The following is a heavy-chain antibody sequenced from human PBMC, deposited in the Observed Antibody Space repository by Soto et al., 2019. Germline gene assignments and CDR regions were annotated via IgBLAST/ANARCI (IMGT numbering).Heavy chain of an antibody. Sequence: QVQLVESGGGVVQPGRSLRLSCAASGFIFSGSGLHWVRQAPGKGLEWVAVIWYDGSTENYADSVKGRFTISRDNSKNKLYLQMNRLRVDDTAVYYCTRRFSDGWESDYWSQGTLVPVCS. J-gene: IGHJ4*02. V-gene: IGHV3-33*01. D-gene: IGHD6-19*01. CDR2: IWYDGSTE. CDR1: GFIFSGSG. CDR3: TRRFSDGWESDY.